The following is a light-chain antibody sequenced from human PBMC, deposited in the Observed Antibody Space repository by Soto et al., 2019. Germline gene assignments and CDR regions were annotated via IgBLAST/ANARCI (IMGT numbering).Light chain of an antibody. CDR2: EGS. CDR3: CSYAGSSSYV. V-gene: IGLV2-23*01. Sequence: QSVLTQPASVSGSPGQSITISCAGTSSDVGAYTYVSWYQQHPGKAPKLMIYEGSKRPSGVSNRFSGSKSGNTASLPISGLQAEDEADYYCCSYAGSSSYVFGTGTKVTVL. CDR1: SSDVGAYTY. J-gene: IGLJ1*01.